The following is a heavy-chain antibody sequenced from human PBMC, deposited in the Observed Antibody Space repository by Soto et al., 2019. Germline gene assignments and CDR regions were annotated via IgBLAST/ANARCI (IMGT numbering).Heavy chain of an antibody. CDR1: GGSFSSSNYY. Sequence: SETLSLNCTVSGGSFSSSNYYWGWIRQSPGKGLEWIGNIFYGGGSGVAYYSPSLKSRVTISVDTSKNQFSLNMRSLTAADAAVYFCARRGGGDSLFDSWGQGKLVTVSS. CDR3: ARRGGGDSLFDS. D-gene: IGHD4-17*01. V-gene: IGHV4-39*01. CDR2: IFYGGGSGVA. J-gene: IGHJ4*02.